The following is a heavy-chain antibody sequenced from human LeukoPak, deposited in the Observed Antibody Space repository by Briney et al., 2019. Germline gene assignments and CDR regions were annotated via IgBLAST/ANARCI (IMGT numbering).Heavy chain of an antibody. J-gene: IGHJ4*02. V-gene: IGHV4-59*01. CDR3: ARDPAHYYDSSGYYANYFDY. CDR1: GGSISSYY. Sequence: SETLSLTCTVSGGSISSYYWSWIRQPPGKGLEWIGYIYYSGSTNYNPSLKSRVTISVDTSKNQFSLKLSSVTAADTAVYYCARDPAHYYDSSGYYANYFDYWGQGTLVTVSS. D-gene: IGHD3-22*01. CDR2: IYYSGST.